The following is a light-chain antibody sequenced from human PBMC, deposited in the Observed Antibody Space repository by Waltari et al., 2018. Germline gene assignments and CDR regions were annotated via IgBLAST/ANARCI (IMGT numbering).Light chain of an antibody. CDR1: SRDAGGDNY. Sequence: QSALTQPPYASGYPAQSPTLSCPGTSRDAGGDNYVPWYQQHPGKAPTLMIYDVGKQPAVVSNLFSSSKAGHTASLTISGLQAEDEADYYCSSYTSSSTSLFGGGTKLTVL. V-gene: IGLV2-14*01. CDR2: DVG. CDR3: SSYTSSSTSL. J-gene: IGLJ2*01.